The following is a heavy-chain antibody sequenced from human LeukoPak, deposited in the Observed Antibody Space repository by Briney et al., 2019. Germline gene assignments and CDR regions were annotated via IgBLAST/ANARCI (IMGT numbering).Heavy chain of an antibody. CDR2: ISYSGST. V-gene: IGHV4-34*09. Sequence: SETLSLTCAVYGGSFSGYYWSWISQPPGKGLEWIGFISYSGSTYYNPSLKSRVTISVDTSKNQFSLKLSSVTAADTAVYYCARSDWEYYFDYWGQGTLVTVSS. CDR1: GGSFSGYY. J-gene: IGHJ4*02. CDR3: ARSDWEYYFDY. D-gene: IGHD3-9*01.